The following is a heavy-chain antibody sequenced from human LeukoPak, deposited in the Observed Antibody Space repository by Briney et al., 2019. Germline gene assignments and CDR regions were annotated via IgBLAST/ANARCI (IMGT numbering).Heavy chain of an antibody. V-gene: IGHV4-59*08. Sequence: SETLSLTCTVSGGSISSYYWSWIRQPPGKGQEWIGNIYYRGGTNYNPSLKSRLTISVDTSKNQFSLKLSSVTAADTAVYYCATSKLQLFPFDYWGQGTLVTVSS. CDR2: IYYRGGT. D-gene: IGHD3-10*01. CDR3: ATSKLQLFPFDY. CDR1: GGSISSYY. J-gene: IGHJ4*02.